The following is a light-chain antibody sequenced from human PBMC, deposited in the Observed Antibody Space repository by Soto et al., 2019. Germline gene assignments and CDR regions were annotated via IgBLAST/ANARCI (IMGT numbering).Light chain of an antibody. CDR3: CSDAGSSSYV. CDR1: SSDVWSFNF. CDR2: EVT. J-gene: IGLJ1*01. V-gene: IGLV2-23*02. Sequence: QSVLTQPASVSGSPGQSITISCTRPSSDVWSFNFVSWYQRHPDKAPQVLIYEVTKRPPGVSNRFSGSKSGNTASLTISGLQADDEADYYCCSDAGSSSYVFGTGTKLTVL.